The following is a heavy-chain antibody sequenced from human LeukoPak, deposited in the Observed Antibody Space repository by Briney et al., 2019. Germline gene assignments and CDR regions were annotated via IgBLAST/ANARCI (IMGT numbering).Heavy chain of an antibody. J-gene: IGHJ5*02. CDR1: GYTFTSYG. CDR2: INPNSGGT. Sequence: ASVKVSCKASGYTFTSYGISWVRQAPGQGLEWMGWINPNSGGTNYAQKFQGRVTMTRDTSISTAYMELSRLRSDDTAVYYCARAPYDYVWGSYRYFWFDPWGQGTLVTVSS. D-gene: IGHD3-16*02. V-gene: IGHV1-2*02. CDR3: ARAPYDYVWGSYRYFWFDP.